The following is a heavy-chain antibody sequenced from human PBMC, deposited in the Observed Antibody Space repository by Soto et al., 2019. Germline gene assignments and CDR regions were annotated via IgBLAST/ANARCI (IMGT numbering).Heavy chain of an antibody. CDR1: GCSFNSYW. D-gene: IGHD6-19*01. V-gene: IGHV5-51*01. Sequence: PGESLEIYCKGSGCSFNSYWIGWVRQMPGKGLERMGIIYPGDSDTRYSPSFQGQVTISADKSITTTYLQWSSLKASDTAIYYCARLFDTSGWYDYWGQGTLVTVSS. CDR3: ARLFDTSGWYDY. CDR2: IYPGDSDT. J-gene: IGHJ4*02.